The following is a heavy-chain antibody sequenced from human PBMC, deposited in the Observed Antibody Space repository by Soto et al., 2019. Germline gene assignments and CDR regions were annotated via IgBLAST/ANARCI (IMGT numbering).Heavy chain of an antibody. Sequence: KTSETLSLTCTVSGGSVSTGSYDWSWIRQPPGKGLGWIGKIFFTGSAHYNPSLRNRVTMSVDTSKDQFSLTLTSVTAADTAVYYCARDGHGMDVWGQGTTVTVSS. V-gene: IGHV4-61*01. CDR2: IFFTGSA. CDR1: GGSVSTGSYD. CDR3: ARDGHGMDV. J-gene: IGHJ6*02.